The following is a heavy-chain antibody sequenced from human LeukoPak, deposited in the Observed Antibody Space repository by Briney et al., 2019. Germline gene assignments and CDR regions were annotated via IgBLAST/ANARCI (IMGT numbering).Heavy chain of an antibody. CDR2: ISSSSSDI. CDR1: GFTFSRYT. V-gene: IGHV3-21*01. Sequence: GGSLRLSCAASGFTFSRYTMNWVRQAPGKGLEWVSLISSSSSDIYYADSVKGRFTISRDNAKNSLYLQMNSLRVEDTAVYYCARDLHPPPVAGNDAEYFQHWGQGTLVTVSS. D-gene: IGHD6-13*01. J-gene: IGHJ1*01. CDR3: ARDLHPPPVAGNDAEYFQH.